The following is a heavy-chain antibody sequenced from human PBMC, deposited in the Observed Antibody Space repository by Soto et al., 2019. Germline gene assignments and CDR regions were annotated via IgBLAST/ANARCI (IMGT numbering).Heavy chain of an antibody. J-gene: IGHJ4*02. CDR2: ISDDVART. Sequence: PGGSLRLSCAASGFVFEMYWMHWVRQTPGKGPEWVSRISDDVARTDYADSVKGRFTISRDNAKNSLYLQMNSLRAEDTAVYYCTRGPRTSSVGTGDFWGRGAMVTVSS. CDR3: TRGPRTSSVGTGDF. CDR1: GFVFEMYW. V-gene: IGHV3-74*01. D-gene: IGHD3-10*01.